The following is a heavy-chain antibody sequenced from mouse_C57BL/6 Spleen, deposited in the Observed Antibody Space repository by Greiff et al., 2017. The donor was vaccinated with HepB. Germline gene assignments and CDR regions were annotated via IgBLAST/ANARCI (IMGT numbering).Heavy chain of an antibody. V-gene: IGHV5-17*01. D-gene: IGHD2-1*01. CDR3: ARRNYGNYGNFDY. Sequence: EVKLMESGGGLVKPGGSLKLSCAASGFTFSDYGMHWVRQAPEKGLEWVAYISSGSSTIYYADTVKGRFTISRDNAKNTLFLQMTSLRSEDTAMYYCARRNYGNYGNFDYWGQGTTLTVSS. CDR2: ISSGSSTI. CDR1: GFTFSDYG. J-gene: IGHJ2*01.